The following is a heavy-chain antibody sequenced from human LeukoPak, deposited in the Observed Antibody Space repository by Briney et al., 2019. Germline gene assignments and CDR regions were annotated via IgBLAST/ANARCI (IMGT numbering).Heavy chain of an antibody. Sequence: GGSLRLSCAASGFTFSNYAMHWVRQAPGKGLEWGAFVRSDGNNKYYADSVKGRFTMSRDNFKNTLYLQMNSLRAEDTAVYYCAKDSGWYDYWGQGTLVTVSS. CDR3: AKDSGWYDY. J-gene: IGHJ4*02. CDR1: GFTFSNYA. D-gene: IGHD6-19*01. CDR2: VRSDGNNK. V-gene: IGHV3-30*02.